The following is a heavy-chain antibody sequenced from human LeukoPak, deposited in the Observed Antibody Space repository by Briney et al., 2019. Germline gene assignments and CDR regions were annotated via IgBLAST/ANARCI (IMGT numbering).Heavy chain of an antibody. CDR1: GYTFTGYY. V-gene: IGHV1-2*02. Sequence: ASVKVSCKASGYTFTGYYMHWVRQAPGQGLEWVGWINPNSGGTNYAQKFQGRVTMTRDTSISTAYMELSRLRSDDTAVYYCARVRLARVQYGSGTKGWFDPWGQGTLVTVSS. CDR3: ARVRLARVQYGSGTKGWFDP. D-gene: IGHD3-10*01. CDR2: INPNSGGT. J-gene: IGHJ5*02.